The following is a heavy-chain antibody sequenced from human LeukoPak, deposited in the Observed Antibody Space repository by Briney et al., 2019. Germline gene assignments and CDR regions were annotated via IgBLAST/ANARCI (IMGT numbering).Heavy chain of an antibody. CDR1: GDSITNYY. J-gene: IGHJ6*03. V-gene: IGHV4-59*01. CDR2: IYYSESS. D-gene: IGHD3-22*01. Sequence: SETLSLTCTVSGDSITNYYWSWIRQPPGKGLEWIGYIYYSESSNYNPSLKGRVTISVDTSKNQFSLKLSSVTAADTAVYYCTRGSIAYYYMDVWGKGTTVTISS. CDR3: TRGSIAYYYMDV.